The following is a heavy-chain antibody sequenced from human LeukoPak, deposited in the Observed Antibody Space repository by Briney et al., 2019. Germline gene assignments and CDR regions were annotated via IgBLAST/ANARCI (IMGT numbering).Heavy chain of an antibody. J-gene: IGHJ4*02. V-gene: IGHV3-21*01. Sequence: GGSLRLSCAVSGLTFSSYSMNWVRQAPGKGLEWVSYTSRSTTYTYYADSVKGRFTISRDNAKKSLYLQMNSLRAEDTAVYYCAKIPRLTSYFDYWGQGTLVTVSS. CDR1: GLTFSSYS. CDR3: AKIPRLTSYFDY. CDR2: TSRSTTYT. D-gene: IGHD3-3*01.